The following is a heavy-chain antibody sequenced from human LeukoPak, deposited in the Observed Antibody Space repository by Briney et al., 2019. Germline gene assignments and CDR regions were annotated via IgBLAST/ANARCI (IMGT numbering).Heavy chain of an antibody. CDR2: INPNSGGT. J-gene: IGHJ4*02. D-gene: IGHD2-15*01. Sequence: ASVKVSCKASGGTFSSYAISWVRQAPGQGLEWMGWINPNSGGTNYAQKFQGRVTRTRDTSISTAYMELSRLRSDDTAVYYCAREERILGYCSGGSCYPVNLVDYWGQGTLVTVSS. CDR3: AREERILGYCSGGSCYPVNLVDY. CDR1: GGTFSSYA. V-gene: IGHV1-2*02.